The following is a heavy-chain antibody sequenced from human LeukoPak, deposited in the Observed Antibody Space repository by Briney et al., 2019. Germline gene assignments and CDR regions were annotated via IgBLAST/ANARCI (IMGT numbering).Heavy chain of an antibody. CDR1: GGTFSSYA. Sequence: SVKVSCKASGGTFSSYAISWVRQAPGQGLEWMGGIIPIFGTANYAQKFQGRVTITTDESTSTAYMELSSLRSEDTAVYYCARGTRTYDFWSGYNYYYYYMDVWGKGTTVTVSS. J-gene: IGHJ6*03. CDR3: ARGTRTYDFWSGYNYYYYYMDV. V-gene: IGHV1-69*05. D-gene: IGHD3-3*01. CDR2: IIPIFGTA.